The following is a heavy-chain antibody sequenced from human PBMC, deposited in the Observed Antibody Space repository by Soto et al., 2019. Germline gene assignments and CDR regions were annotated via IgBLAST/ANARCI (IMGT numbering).Heavy chain of an antibody. Sequence: ASVQVSCKASGYTFTSYGISWVRQAPGQGLEWMGWISAYNGNTNYAQKLQGRVTMTTDTSTSTAYMELRSLRSDDTAVYYCAIDYGDYFLGHYSGMDVWGEGTKVTVTS. CDR1: GYTFTSYG. J-gene: IGHJ6*04. CDR3: AIDYGDYFLGHYSGMDV. D-gene: IGHD4-17*01. V-gene: IGHV1-18*04. CDR2: ISAYNGNT.